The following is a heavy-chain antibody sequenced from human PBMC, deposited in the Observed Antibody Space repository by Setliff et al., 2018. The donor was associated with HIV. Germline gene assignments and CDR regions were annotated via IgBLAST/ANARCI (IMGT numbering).Heavy chain of an antibody. CDR2: FDPEDGVT. CDR3: ATDPGSLIWFGGSKVNV. Sequence: GPVKVSCKVYGYTVAEFSMHWVRQAPGKGLEWVAGFDPEDGVTFYAQNFQDRVTMTEDTSTDTAYMELSSLRSEDTAVYYCATDPGSLIWFGGSKVNVWGQGTTGHRLL. J-gene: IGHJ6*02. CDR1: GYTVAEFS. V-gene: IGHV1-24*01. D-gene: IGHD3-10*01.